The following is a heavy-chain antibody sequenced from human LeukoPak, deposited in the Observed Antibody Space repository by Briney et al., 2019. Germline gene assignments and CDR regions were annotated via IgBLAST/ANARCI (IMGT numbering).Heavy chain of an antibody. CDR2: IYTSGST. D-gene: IGHD3-10*01. J-gene: IGHJ4*02. V-gene: IGHV4-61*02. CDR1: GGSISSGSYY. Sequence: SETLSLTCTVSGGSISSGSYYWSWIRQPAGKGLEWIGRIYTSGSTNYNPSLKSRVTISVDTSKNQFSLKLSSVTAADTAVYYCARDLPYYYYFDYWGQGTLVTVSS. CDR3: ARDLPYYYYFDY.